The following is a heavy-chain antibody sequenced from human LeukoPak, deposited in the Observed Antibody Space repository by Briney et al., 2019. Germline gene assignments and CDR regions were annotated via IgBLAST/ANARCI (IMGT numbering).Heavy chain of an antibody. V-gene: IGHV5-51*01. CDR2: IYPGDSET. J-gene: IGHJ4*02. CDR1: GFTFTHYW. D-gene: IGHD6-19*01. Sequence: GGSLKISCQGSGFTFTHYWIGWVRQMPGKGLEWVGIIYPGDSETLYSPSFQGLVTISADKSISTLYLQWSSLQASDTALYYCARQVAYTSGRTFDFWGQGTLVTVSS. CDR3: ARQVAYTSGRTFDF.